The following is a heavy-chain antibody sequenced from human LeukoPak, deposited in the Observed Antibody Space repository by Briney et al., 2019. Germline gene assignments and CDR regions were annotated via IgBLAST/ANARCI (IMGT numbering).Heavy chain of an antibody. D-gene: IGHD4-17*01. Sequence: PSETLSLTCTVSGGSISSYYWNWIRQPAGKGLEWIGRIYTSESTYYNPSLKSRVTMSVDTSKNQFSLKLTSATAADTAVYYCAGDRGGDYGCFDPWGQGTLVTVSS. CDR3: AGDRGGDYGCFDP. CDR2: IYTSEST. CDR1: GGSISSYY. J-gene: IGHJ5*02. V-gene: IGHV4-4*07.